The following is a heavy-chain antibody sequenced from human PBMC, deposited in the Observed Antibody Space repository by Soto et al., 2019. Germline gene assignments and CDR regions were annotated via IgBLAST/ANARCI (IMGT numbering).Heavy chain of an antibody. CDR1: GFTFSSYW. Sequence: EVQLVESGGGLVQPGGSLRLSCAASGFTFSSYWMSWVRQAPGKGLEWVANIKQDGSEKYYVDSVKGRFTISRDNAKNSLYLQMNSLRAEDTAVYYCARLSRDGYNHWFDPWGQGTLVTVSS. CDR2: IKQDGSEK. V-gene: IGHV3-7*01. D-gene: IGHD5-12*01. CDR3: ARLSRDGYNHWFDP. J-gene: IGHJ5*02.